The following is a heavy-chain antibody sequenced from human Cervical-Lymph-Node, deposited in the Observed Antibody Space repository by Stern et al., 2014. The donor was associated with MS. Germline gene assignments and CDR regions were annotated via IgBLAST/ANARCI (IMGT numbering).Heavy chain of an antibody. V-gene: IGHV4-4*02. D-gene: IGHD1/OR15-1a*01. Sequence: QLQLQESGPGLVKPSGTLSLTCAVSGGSISSDHWWTWVRQPPGRGLEWIGEIFHSGSTIYNPSLKSRVTMSVVKSKNHFSLKLTSVTAADTAVYYCATGRTALLDYWGQGTLVTVSS. CDR2: IFHSGST. J-gene: IGHJ4*02. CDR3: ATGRTALLDY. CDR1: GGSISSDHW.